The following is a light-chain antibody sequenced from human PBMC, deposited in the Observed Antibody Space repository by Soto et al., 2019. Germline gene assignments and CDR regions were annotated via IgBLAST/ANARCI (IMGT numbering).Light chain of an antibody. CDR3: QQYNNWPPYT. Sequence: EIVMTQSPATLSVSPGERATLSCRASQSVSSNLAWYQQKPSQAPRLLIYGASTSATGIPARFSGSGSGTEFTLTISSLQSEDFAVYYCQQYNNWPPYTFGQGTKLEIK. V-gene: IGKV3-15*01. J-gene: IGKJ2*01. CDR1: QSVSSN. CDR2: GAS.